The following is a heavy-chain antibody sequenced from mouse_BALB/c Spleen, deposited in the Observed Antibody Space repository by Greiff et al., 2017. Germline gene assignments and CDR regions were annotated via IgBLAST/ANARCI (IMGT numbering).Heavy chain of an antibody. V-gene: IGHV1S137*01. CDR3: ARGRDDYDEFAY. D-gene: IGHD2-4*01. CDR2: ISTYYGDA. CDR1: GYTFTDYA. J-gene: IGHJ3*01. Sequence: QVHVKQSGAELVRPGVSVKISCKGSGYTFTDYAMHWVKQSHAKSLEWIGVISTYYGDASYNQKFKGKATMTVDKSSSTAYMELARLTSEDSAIYYCARGRDDYDEFAYWGQGTLVTVSA.